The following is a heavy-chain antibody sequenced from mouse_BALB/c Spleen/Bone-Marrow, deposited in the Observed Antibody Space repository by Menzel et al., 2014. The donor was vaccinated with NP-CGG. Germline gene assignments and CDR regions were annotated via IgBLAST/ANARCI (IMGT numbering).Heavy chain of an antibody. J-gene: IGHJ2*01. CDR1: GFTFSSFG. CDR2: ISSGSSTV. Sequence: EVQGVESGGGLVQPGGSRKLSCAASGFTFSSFGMHWVRQAPEKGLEWVAYISSGSSTVYYADKVMGRFTISRYNPKNTLFLQMTSLRSEDTAMYYCARSGSSSGYFDYWGQGTTLTVSS. V-gene: IGHV5-17*02. D-gene: IGHD1-1*01. CDR3: ARSGSSSGYFDY.